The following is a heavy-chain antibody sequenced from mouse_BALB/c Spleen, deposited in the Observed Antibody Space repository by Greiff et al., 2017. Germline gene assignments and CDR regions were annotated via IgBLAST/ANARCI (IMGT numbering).Heavy chain of an antibody. J-gene: IGHJ2*01. CDR1: GFTFSSFG. V-gene: IGHV5-17*02. Sequence: EVKLMESGGGLVQPGGSRKLSCAASGFTFSSFGMHWVRQAPEKGLEWVAYISSGSSTIYYADTVKGRFTISRDNPKNTLFLQMTSLRSEDTAMYYCALRGDYWGQGTTLTVSS. D-gene: IGHD1-1*01. CDR2: ISSGSSTI. CDR3: ALRGDY.